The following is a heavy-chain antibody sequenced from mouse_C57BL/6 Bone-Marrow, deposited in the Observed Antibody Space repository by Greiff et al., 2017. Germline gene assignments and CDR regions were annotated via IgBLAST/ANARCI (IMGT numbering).Heavy chain of an antibody. Sequence: QVQLQQPGAELVRPGSSVKLSCKASGYTFTSYWMDWVKQRPGQGLEWIGNIYPSDSETHYNQKFKDKATLTVDKSSSTASMQLSSLTSEDSAVYYCARHGNYGYWYFDVWGTGTTVTVSS. V-gene: IGHV1-61*01. J-gene: IGHJ1*03. CDR2: IYPSDSET. CDR3: ARHGNYGYWYFDV. D-gene: IGHD2-1*01. CDR1: GYTFTSYW.